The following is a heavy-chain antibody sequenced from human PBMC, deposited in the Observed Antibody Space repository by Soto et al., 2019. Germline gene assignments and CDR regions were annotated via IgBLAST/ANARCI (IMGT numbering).Heavy chain of an antibody. CDR2: ISSSSNYI. CDR3: ARDWGYYDSSGSYGMDV. J-gene: IGHJ6*02. D-gene: IGHD3-22*01. CDR1: GFTFNTYT. V-gene: IGHV3-21*01. Sequence: PGGSLRLSCTASGFTFNTYTMNWVRQAPGKGLEWVSSISSSSNYIVYADSMKGRVTISRDDAKKSLYLQMNSLRAEDTAVYYCARDWGYYDSSGSYGMDVWGQGTTVTVSS.